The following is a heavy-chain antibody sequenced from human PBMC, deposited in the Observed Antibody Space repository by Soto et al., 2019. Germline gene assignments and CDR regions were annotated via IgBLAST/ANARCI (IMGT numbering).Heavy chain of an antibody. Sequence: EVQLVESGGGLVQPGRSLRLSCAASGFTFDGYAMHWVRQAPGKGLEWVSGIDWNSGRIGYADSVKGRFTISRDNAENSLCLQMNSLRTEDTAFYSCTKDILPGGADVWGQGTLVTVSS. J-gene: IGHJ4*02. V-gene: IGHV3-9*01. CDR2: IDWNSGRI. CDR3: TKDILPGGADV. D-gene: IGHD2-21*01. CDR1: GFTFDGYA.